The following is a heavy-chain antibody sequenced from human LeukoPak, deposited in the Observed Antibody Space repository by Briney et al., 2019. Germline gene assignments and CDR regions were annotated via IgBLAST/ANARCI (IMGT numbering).Heavy chain of an antibody. D-gene: IGHD1-1*01. J-gene: IGHJ4*02. Sequence: SETLSLTCTVSGYSISSGYYWGWIRPPPGKGLEWIGSIYHSGSTYYNPSLKSRVTISVDTSKNQFSLKLSSVTAADTAVYYCARGRTDGPYFDYWGQGTLVTVSS. CDR3: ARGRTDGPYFDY. V-gene: IGHV4-38-2*02. CDR1: GYSISSGYY. CDR2: IYHSGST.